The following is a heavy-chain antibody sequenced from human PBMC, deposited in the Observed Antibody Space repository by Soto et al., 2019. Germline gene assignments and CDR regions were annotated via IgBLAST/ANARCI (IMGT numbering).Heavy chain of an antibody. Sequence: QVQLQETGPGLVKPSQTLSLTCTVSGASISSGGYYWGWIRQHPGKGLEWIGFIYYIGTSYYNPSLESRIHLSVDTSKNHFSLNLTSVTAADTAVYYCARVLRDVLSDRYYWYFDLWGRGTLVTVSS. J-gene: IGHJ2*01. D-gene: IGHD3-16*02. CDR1: GASISSGGYY. CDR3: ARVLRDVLSDRYYWYFDL. CDR2: IYYIGTS. V-gene: IGHV4-31*03.